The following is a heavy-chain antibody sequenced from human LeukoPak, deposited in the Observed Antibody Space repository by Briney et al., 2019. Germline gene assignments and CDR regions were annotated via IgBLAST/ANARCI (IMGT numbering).Heavy chain of an antibody. D-gene: IGHD2-2*02. CDR2: IKSKTDGGTT. Sequence: TGGSLRLSCAASGFTFSNAWMSWVRQAPGKGLEWVGRIKSKTDGGTTDYAAPVKGRFTISRDDSKNTLYLQMNSLKTEDTAVYYCTTRYCSSTSCYTPDDYWGQGTLVTVSS. CDR1: GFTFSNAW. CDR3: TTRYCSSTSCYTPDDY. V-gene: IGHV3-15*01. J-gene: IGHJ4*02.